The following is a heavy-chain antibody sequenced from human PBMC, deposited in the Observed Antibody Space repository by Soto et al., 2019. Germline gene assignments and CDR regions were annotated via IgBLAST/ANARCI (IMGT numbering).Heavy chain of an antibody. J-gene: IGHJ3*01. D-gene: IGHD3-10*01. Sequence: ASVKVSCKASGYTFTSYYMHWVRQAPGQGLEWMGIINPSGGSTSYAQKFQGRVTMTRDTSTSTVYMELSSLRSEDTAVYYCARDSGVLVRGVITPFREPTSWGQGTMVTVSS. CDR1: GYTFTSYY. V-gene: IGHV1-46*01. CDR2: INPSGGST. CDR3: ARDSGVLVRGVITPFREPTS.